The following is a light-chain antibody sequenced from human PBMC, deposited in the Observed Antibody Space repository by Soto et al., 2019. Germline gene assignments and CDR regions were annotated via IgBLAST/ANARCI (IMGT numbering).Light chain of an antibody. CDR1: QGISSF. CDR2: GAS. CDR3: QQLNSFPIA. J-gene: IGKJ3*01. Sequence: QFTQSPSSLSASVGDRVTITCRASQGISSFLAWYQQKPGRAPKLLIYGASTLQSGVPSRFSGSGSGTDFTLTISILQPEDFATYYCQQLNSFPIAFGPGTKVEIQ. V-gene: IGKV1-9*01.